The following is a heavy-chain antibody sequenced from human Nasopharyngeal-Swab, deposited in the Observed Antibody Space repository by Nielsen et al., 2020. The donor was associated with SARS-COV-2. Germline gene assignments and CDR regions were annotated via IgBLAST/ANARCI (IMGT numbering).Heavy chain of an antibody. V-gene: IGHV1-18*01. D-gene: IGHD2-15*01. CDR2: ISAYNGNT. J-gene: IGHJ4*02. CDR1: GGTFSSYA. Sequence: GSVKVSCKASGGTFSSYAISWVRQAPGQGLEWMGWISAYNGNTNYAQKLQGRVTMTTDTSTSTAYMELRSLRSDDTAVYYCARDGYCSGGSCSTSYWGQGTLVTVSS. CDR3: ARDGYCSGGSCSTSY.